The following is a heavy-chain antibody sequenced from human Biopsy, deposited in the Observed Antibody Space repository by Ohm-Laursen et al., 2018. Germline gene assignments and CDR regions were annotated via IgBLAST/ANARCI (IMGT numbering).Heavy chain of an antibody. Sequence: SDTLSLTCTVSGGSFKGHYWTWIRQPPGRGLEWIGHISHTGYTSYKSSLKSRVTISLDTSRKHFSLRLTSLAAADTAVYYCARGSNEYGGLYFPHWGQGTLVTVSS. CDR3: ARGSNEYGGLYFPH. CDR2: ISHTGYT. D-gene: IGHD4-23*01. V-gene: IGHV4-59*11. CDR1: GGSFKGHY. J-gene: IGHJ1*01.